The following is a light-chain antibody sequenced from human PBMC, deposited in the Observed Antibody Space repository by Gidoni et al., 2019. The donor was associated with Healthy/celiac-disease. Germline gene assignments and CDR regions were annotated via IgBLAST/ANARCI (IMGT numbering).Light chain of an antibody. CDR1: SSNIGSNT. CDR2: SNN. J-gene: IGLJ2*01. V-gene: IGLV1-44*01. CDR3: AAWDDSLNGDVV. Sequence: QSVLTQPPSASGTHGQRVTISCSGSSSNIGSNTVNWYQQLPGTAPKLLIYSNNQRPSWFPARFSGSKSGTSASLAISGLQSEDEADYYCAAWDDSLNGDVVFGGGTKLTVL.